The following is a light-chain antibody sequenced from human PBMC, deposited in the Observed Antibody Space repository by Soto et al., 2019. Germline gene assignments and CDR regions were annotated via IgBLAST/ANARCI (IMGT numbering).Light chain of an antibody. J-gene: IGKJ2*01. Sequence: DIQMTQSPSTLSASVGDRVTITCRASESISSWLAWYQQKPGKAPKLLIYKASSLGSGVPFRFSGRGSGTEFSLTISGLQPEDFATYYCQQYSSYYAFGQGTKLEIK. CDR1: ESISSW. CDR2: KAS. CDR3: QQYSSYYA. V-gene: IGKV1-5*03.